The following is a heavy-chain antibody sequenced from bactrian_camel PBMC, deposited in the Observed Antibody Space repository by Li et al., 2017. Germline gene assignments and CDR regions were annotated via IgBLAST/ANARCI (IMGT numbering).Heavy chain of an antibody. CDR2: IDNNGLT. J-gene: IGHJ4*01. V-gene: IGHV3S53*01. CDR1: GNTNRVTN. Sequence: VESGGGSVEAGGSLRPPCVASGNTNRVTNWGWFRGYPGQRRFGVARIDNNGLTRYVDSVKGRFTISRDKAENTLHLQMNSLIPEDTAMYYCAADRMACLRPSVQLAAYNFWGQGTQVTVS. CDR3: AADRMACLRPSVQLAAYNF.